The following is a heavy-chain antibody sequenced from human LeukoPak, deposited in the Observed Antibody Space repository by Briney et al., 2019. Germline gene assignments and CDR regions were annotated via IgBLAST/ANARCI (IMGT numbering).Heavy chain of an antibody. CDR1: GGSISSSSYY. J-gene: IGHJ4*02. D-gene: IGHD5-18*01. Sequence: PSETLSPTCTVSGGSISSSSYYWGWIRQPPGKGLEWIGSIYYSGSTYYNPSLKSRVTISVDTSKNQFSLKLSSVTAADTAVYYCARQGYSYGYYFDYWGQGTLVTVSS. CDR2: IYYSGST. CDR3: ARQGYSYGYYFDY. V-gene: IGHV4-39*01.